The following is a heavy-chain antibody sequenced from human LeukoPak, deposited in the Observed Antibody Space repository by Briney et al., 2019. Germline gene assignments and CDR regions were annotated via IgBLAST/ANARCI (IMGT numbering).Heavy chain of an antibody. J-gene: IGHJ5*02. CDR3: ARAVIVVAAATQRNWFDP. V-gene: IGHV4-34*01. CDR2: INHSGIT. Sequence: SETLSLTCAVYGRSFSGYYWTCIRQTPGKGLEWIGEINHSGITDYNPSLRSRVTISVDTSKNQFSLKLSSVTAADTAIYYCARAVIVVAAATQRNWFDPWGQGTLVTVFS. D-gene: IGHD2-15*01. CDR1: GRSFSGYY.